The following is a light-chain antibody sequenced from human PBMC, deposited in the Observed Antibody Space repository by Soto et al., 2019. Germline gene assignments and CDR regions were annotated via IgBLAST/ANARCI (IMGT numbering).Light chain of an antibody. CDR2: DVS. CDR3: SSYTTSNTRQIV. J-gene: IGLJ1*01. CDR1: SSDVGGYNY. Sequence: QSALTQPASVSGSPGQSITISCTGTSSDVGGYNYVSWYQHHPGEAPKLMIYDVSNPPSGVSNRFSGSKSGNTASLTISGLQPEDEADYYCSSYTTSNTRQIVFGTGTKLTVL. V-gene: IGLV2-14*03.